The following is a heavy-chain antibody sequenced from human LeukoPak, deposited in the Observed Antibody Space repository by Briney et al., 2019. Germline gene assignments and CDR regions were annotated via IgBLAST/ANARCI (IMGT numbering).Heavy chain of an antibody. V-gene: IGHV4-4*02. J-gene: IGHJ4*02. Sequence: KPAGTPSLTCAVSGGSISGNSWWSWVRQPPGKGLEWIGEIAHSGSTGYNQSLKSRVTTSVDKSKNQFSLKLSSVTAADTAAYYCARNMVGETTFDYWGQGTLVTVSS. D-gene: IGHD2/OR15-2a*01. CDR3: ARNMVGETTFDY. CDR2: IAHSGST. CDR1: GGSISGNSW.